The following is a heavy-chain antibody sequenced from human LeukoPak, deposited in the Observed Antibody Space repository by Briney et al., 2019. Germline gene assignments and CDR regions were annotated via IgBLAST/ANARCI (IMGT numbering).Heavy chain of an antibody. Sequence: ASVKVSCKASGYTFTSYAMNWVRQAPGQGLEWMGWINTNTGNPTYAQGFTGRFVFSLDTSVSTAYLQISSLKAEDTAVYYCARAFITMVRGVIIPSISFDPWGQGTLVTVSS. CDR1: GYTFTSYA. V-gene: IGHV7-4-1*02. D-gene: IGHD3-10*01. J-gene: IGHJ5*02. CDR3: ARAFITMVRGVIIPSISFDP. CDR2: INTNTGNP.